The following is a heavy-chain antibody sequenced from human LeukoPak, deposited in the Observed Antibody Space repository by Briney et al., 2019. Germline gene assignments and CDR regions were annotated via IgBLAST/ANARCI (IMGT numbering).Heavy chain of an antibody. CDR1: VYTFTTYD. CDR3: ARGRGSGHKENWFDP. CDR2: MNPNSGNT. J-gene: IGHJ5*02. V-gene: IGHV1-8*01. D-gene: IGHD6-19*01. Sequence: ASVKVSCKASVYTFTTYDIKWVRQAPGQGLEWMGWMNPNSGNTGYTQKFQGRVTMTRNTSISTAYMELSSLRSEDTAVYYCARGRGSGHKENWFDPWGQGTLVTVSS.